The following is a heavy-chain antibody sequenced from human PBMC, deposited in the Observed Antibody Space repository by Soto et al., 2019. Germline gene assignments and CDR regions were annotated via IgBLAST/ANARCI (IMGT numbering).Heavy chain of an antibody. CDR2: INYSGSST. D-gene: IGHD1-26*01. J-gene: IGHJ4*02. CDR1: GLTFSSYA. CDR3: AKASSGGYYGVMGYDY. V-gene: IGHV3-23*01. Sequence: GGSLRLSCAASGLTFSSYAMSWVRQAPGKGLEWVSGINYSGSSTSYADSVKGRFTISRDNQKNTLYLQVSSLRAEDTAVYYCAKASSGGYYGVMGYDYWGQGTLVTVSS.